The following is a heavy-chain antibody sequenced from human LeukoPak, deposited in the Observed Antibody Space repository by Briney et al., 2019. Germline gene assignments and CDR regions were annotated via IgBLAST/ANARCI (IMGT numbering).Heavy chain of an antibody. Sequence: SHTLSLACTVSGGSISSNYWGWIRQPPGEGLEWIGYIYYSGSTNYKPSLKSRVTTSVDTSKNQYSLKLSSVTAADTAVYYCARERYDFWSGYPVWGQGTLVTVSS. V-gene: IGHV4-59*01. J-gene: IGHJ4*02. CDR1: GGSISSNY. D-gene: IGHD3-3*01. CDR2: IYYSGST. CDR3: ARERYDFWSGYPV.